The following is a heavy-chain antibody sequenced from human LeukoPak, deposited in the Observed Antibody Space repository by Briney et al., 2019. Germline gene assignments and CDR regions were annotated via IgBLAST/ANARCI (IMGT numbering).Heavy chain of an antibody. CDR2: IRSKANSYAT. D-gene: IGHD3-16*02. J-gene: IGHJ4*02. Sequence: GGSLRLSCAASGFTFSGSAMHWVRQASGKGLERVGRIRSKANSYATAYAASVKGRFTISRDDSKDTAYLQMNSLKTVDTAVYYCTSSSDYVWGSYRWGQGTLVTVSS. V-gene: IGHV3-73*01. CDR3: TSSSDYVWGSYR. CDR1: GFTFSGSA.